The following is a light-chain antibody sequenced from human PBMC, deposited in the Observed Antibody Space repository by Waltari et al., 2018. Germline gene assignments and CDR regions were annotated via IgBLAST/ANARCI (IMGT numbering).Light chain of an antibody. CDR1: QSLFYSSNSKNY. CDR2: WSS. Sequence: DIVLTQSPDSLAVHLGERATLNVTSSQSLFYSSNSKNYLAWYQQKPGQSPKLPIYWSSTRESGVPDRFSVSGSGTDFTLTISTLQAEDVAVYYCHQYYSLFTFGPGTKVDIK. CDR3: HQYYSLFT. J-gene: IGKJ3*01. V-gene: IGKV4-1*01.